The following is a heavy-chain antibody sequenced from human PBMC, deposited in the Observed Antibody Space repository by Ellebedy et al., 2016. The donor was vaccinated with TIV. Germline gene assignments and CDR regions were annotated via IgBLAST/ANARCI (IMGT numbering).Heavy chain of an antibody. CDR1: GFDFASYS. Sequence: ASVKVSCKASGFDFASYSFSWVRQAPGQGLEWLGWISAYTGNTHFAQKVQGRVALTTDSSTSTAFLELRSLRSDDTAVYYCARDMVQGMVARYLWFDFWGQGTLVTVSS. V-gene: IGHV1-18*01. J-gene: IGHJ4*02. CDR2: ISAYTGNT. CDR3: ARDMVQGMVARYLWFDF. D-gene: IGHD3-10*01.